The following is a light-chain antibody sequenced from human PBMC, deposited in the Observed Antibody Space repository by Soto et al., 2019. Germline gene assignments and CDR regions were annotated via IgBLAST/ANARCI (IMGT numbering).Light chain of an antibody. CDR3: QQYNNSPGT. J-gene: IGKJ1*01. CDR1: QSVSSN. CDR2: GAS. Sequence: EIVMTQSPATLSLSPGERATLSCRASQSVSSNLAWYQQKPRQAPSRLINGASTRATGIPARFSGSGSGTDFKLTISSLESEDFAVYYCQQYNNSPGTFGEGTKVEIK. V-gene: IGKV3-15*01.